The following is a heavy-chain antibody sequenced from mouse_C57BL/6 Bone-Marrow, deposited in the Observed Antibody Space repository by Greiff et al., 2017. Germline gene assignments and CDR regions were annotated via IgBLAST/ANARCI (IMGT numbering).Heavy chain of an antibody. J-gene: IGHJ3*01. CDR3: ARGYYGSSWFAY. Sequence: EVQVVESGPGLVKPSQSLSLTCSVTGYSITSCYYWNWIRQFPGNKLEWMGYISYDGSNNYNPSLKNRISITRDTSKNQFFLKLNSVTTEDTATYYGARGYYGSSWFAYWGQGTLVTVSA. V-gene: IGHV3-6*01. D-gene: IGHD1-1*01. CDR1: GYSITSCYY. CDR2: ISYDGSN.